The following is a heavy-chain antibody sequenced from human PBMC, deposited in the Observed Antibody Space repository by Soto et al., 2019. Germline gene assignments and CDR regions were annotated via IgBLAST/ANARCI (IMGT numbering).Heavy chain of an antibody. CDR2: INHSGST. V-gene: IGHV4-34*01. CDR1: GGSFSSYY. D-gene: IGHD5-18*01. J-gene: IGHJ5*02. Sequence: SETLSLTCAVYGGSFSSYYWSWIRQPPGKGLEWIGEINHSGSTNYNPSLKSRVTISVDTSKNQFSLKLSSVTAADTAVYYCARTWIQPHNWFDPWGQGTLVTVSS. CDR3: ARTWIQPHNWFDP.